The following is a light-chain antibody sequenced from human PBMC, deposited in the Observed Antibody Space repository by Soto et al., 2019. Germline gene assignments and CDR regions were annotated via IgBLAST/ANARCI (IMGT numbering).Light chain of an antibody. V-gene: IGLV1-40*01. CDR1: SSNIGAGYD. CDR2: GNS. CDR3: QSYDSNRSVV. J-gene: IGLJ2*01. Sequence: QAVVTQPPSVSGAPGQRVTISCTGSSSNIGAGYDVHWYQQLPGTAPKLLIYGNSNRPSGVPDRFSGSKSGTSASLAITGLQAEDEADYYCQSYDSNRSVVFGGGTKLTVL.